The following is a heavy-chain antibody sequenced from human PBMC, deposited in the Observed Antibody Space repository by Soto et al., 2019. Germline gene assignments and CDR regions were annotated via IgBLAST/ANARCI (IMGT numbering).Heavy chain of an antibody. CDR2: IYPSDSQT. Sequence: GESLKISCKGSGYSFSNWWIAWVRQMPGKGLEYMGIIYPSDSQTRYSPTFQGQVTISADKSISTAYLQWSSLKASDTAIYYCARHGFYGDYSSNYFDPWGQGPLVTVSS. V-gene: IGHV5-51*01. D-gene: IGHD4-17*01. CDR3: ARHGFYGDYSSNYFDP. CDR1: GYSFSNWW. J-gene: IGHJ5*02.